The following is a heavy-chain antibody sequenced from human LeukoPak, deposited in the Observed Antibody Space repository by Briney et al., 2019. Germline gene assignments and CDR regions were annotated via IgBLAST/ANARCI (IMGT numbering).Heavy chain of an antibody. V-gene: IGHV3-30*18. CDR2: ISFDGSKK. J-gene: IGHJ6*02. Sequence: PGGSLRLSCAASGFTFSSYSMHWVRQAPGKGLEWVAVISFDGSKKYYADSVKGRFIISRDNSKNTLDLQMNSLRAEDTAVYYCAKVRGCSNGVCYKGGMDVWGQGTTVTVSS. D-gene: IGHD2-8*01. CDR3: AKVRGCSNGVCYKGGMDV. CDR1: GFTFSSYS.